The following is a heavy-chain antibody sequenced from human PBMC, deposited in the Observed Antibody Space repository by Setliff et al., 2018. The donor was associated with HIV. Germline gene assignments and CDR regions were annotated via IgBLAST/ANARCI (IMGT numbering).Heavy chain of an antibody. CDR2: INHSGST. Sequence: PSETLSLTCAVYGGSFSGYYWSWIRQPPGKGLEWIGEINHSGSTNYNPSLKSRVTISVDTSMDQFSLMLNSVTAADTAVYYCAAASSWDPLLDYWGQGTLVTVSS. CDR3: AAASSWDPLLDY. CDR1: GGSFSGYY. V-gene: IGHV4-34*01. J-gene: IGHJ4*02. D-gene: IGHD6-13*01.